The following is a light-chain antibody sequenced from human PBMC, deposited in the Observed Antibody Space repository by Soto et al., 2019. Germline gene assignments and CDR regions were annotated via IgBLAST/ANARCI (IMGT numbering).Light chain of an antibody. CDR2: SNT. CDR1: SSNIGAGSD. J-gene: IGLJ3*02. V-gene: IGLV1-40*01. Sequence: QSVLTQPPSVSGAPGQRVTISCTGSSSNIGAGSDVHWYQQLPGTATKLLIYSNTNRPSGVPDRFSGSKSGTSASLAIAGLQAGDEADYYCQSYDSILTGSVFGGGTKVTVL. CDR3: QSYDSILTGSV.